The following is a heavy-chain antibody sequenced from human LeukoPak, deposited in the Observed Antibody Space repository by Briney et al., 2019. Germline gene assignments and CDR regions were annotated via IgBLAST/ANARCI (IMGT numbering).Heavy chain of an antibody. CDR2: IYHSGST. V-gene: IGHV4-38-2*01. CDR3: ARTTVNIAAAGTNYNWFDP. J-gene: IGHJ5*02. CDR1: GYSISSGYY. D-gene: IGHD6-13*01. Sequence: SETLSLTCAVSGYSISSGYYWGWIRQPPGKGLEWIGSIYHSGSTYYNPSLKSRVTISVDTSKNQFSLKRSSVTAADTAVYYCARTTVNIAAAGTNYNWFDPWGQGTLVTVSS.